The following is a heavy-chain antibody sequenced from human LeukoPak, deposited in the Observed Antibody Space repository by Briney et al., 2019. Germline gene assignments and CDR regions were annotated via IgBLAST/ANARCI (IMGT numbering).Heavy chain of an antibody. V-gene: IGHV3-48*02. CDR3: ARIRSSSGWYGSDY. CDR1: GFTFSIYS. D-gene: IGHD6-19*01. CDR2: ISSSSSTI. Sequence: PGGTLTLTCAASGFTFSIYSMNWVRQAPGKGLEWVSYISSSSSTIYYADSVKGRFTIYRDNAKNSLYLQMNSLRDEDTAVYYCARIRSSSGWYGSDYWGQGSLVTVSS. J-gene: IGHJ4*02.